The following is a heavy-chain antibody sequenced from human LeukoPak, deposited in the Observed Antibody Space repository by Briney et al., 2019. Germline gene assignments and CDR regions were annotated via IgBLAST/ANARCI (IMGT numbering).Heavy chain of an antibody. J-gene: IGHJ6*02. CDR1: GGSISSYY. CDR3: ARTMTTVTTPLYYYYGMDV. Sequence: SETLSLTCTVSGGSISSYYWSWIRQPPGKGLEWIGYIYYSGSTNYNPSLKSRVTISVDTSKNQFSLKLSSVTAADTAVYYCARTMTTVTTPLYYYYGMDVWGQGTTVTVSS. CDR2: IYYSGST. V-gene: IGHV4-59*08. D-gene: IGHD4-11*01.